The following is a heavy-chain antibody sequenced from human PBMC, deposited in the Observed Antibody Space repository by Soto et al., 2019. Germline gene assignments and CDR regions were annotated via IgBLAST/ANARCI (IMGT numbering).Heavy chain of an antibody. Sequence: SETLSLTCTVSGGSISSYYWSWIRQPPGKGLEWIGYIYYSGSTNYNPSLKSRVTISVDTSKNQFSLKLSSVTAADTAVYYCARARIAAAGIAPFYFDYWGQGTLVTVSS. CDR3: ARARIAAAGIAPFYFDY. V-gene: IGHV4-59*01. CDR2: IYYSGST. D-gene: IGHD6-13*01. J-gene: IGHJ4*02. CDR1: GGSISSYY.